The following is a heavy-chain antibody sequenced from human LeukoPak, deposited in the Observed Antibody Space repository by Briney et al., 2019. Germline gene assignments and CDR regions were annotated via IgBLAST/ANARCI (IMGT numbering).Heavy chain of an antibody. Sequence: SVKVSCKASGGTFSSYAISWVRQAPGQGLEWMGRIIPIFDTAKYAQKFQGRVRITTDESTSTAYMELSSLRSEDTAVYYCAREVSDTAMGLFDYWGQGTLVTVSS. CDR3: AREVSDTAMGLFDY. D-gene: IGHD5-18*01. CDR1: GGTFSSYA. J-gene: IGHJ4*02. CDR2: IIPIFDTA. V-gene: IGHV1-69*05.